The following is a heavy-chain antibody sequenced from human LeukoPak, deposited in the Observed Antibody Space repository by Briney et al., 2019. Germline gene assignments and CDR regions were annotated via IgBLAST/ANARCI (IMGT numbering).Heavy chain of an antibody. V-gene: IGHV4-34*01. CDR3: AREGSYFGSGSPPLEF. CDR2: INHSGST. CDR1: GGSFSDYY. Sequence: SETLSLTCAVYGGSFSDYYWTWIRQSPGKGLEWIGEINHSGSTTCNPSLKSRVTISVDASKNQFSLKMSSVTAADTAVYYCAREGSYFGSGSPPLEFWSRGTQVTVSS. D-gene: IGHD3-10*01. J-gene: IGHJ4*02.